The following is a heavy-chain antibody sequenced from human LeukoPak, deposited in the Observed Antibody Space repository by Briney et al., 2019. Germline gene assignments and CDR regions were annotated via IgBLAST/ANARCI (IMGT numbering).Heavy chain of an antibody. CDR1: GFTFSTYN. Sequence: QAGGSLRLSCAASGFTFSTYNMNWVRQAPGKGLEWVSYISSDSSPIYYADSVKGRFTVSRDNAKNSLYLQMSSLRAEDTAVYYCATSGPTDNFDYWGQGTLVTVSS. J-gene: IGHJ4*02. V-gene: IGHV3-48*01. D-gene: IGHD3-10*01. CDR3: ATSGPTDNFDY. CDR2: ISSDSSPI.